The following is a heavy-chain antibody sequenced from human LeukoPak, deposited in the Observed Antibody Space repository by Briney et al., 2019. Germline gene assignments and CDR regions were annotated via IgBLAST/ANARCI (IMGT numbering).Heavy chain of an antibody. D-gene: IGHD2-15*01. J-gene: IGHJ5*02. CDR1: GGTFSSYA. CDR2: IIPIFGTP. Sequence: GASVKVSCKASGGTFSSYAISWVRQAPGQGHEWMGGIIPIFGTPNYAQKFQGRVTITADESTSTAYMELSSLRSEDTAVYYCARAPPGRFVWFDPWGQGTLVTVSS. V-gene: IGHV1-69*13. CDR3: ARAPPGRFVWFDP.